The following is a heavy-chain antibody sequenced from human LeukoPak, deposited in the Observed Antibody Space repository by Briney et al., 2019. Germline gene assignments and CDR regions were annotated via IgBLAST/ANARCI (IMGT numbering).Heavy chain of an antibody. J-gene: IGHJ4*02. CDR3: ARGPHEGGYYFDY. V-gene: IGHV4-61*02. CDR1: GGSISSGSYY. CDR2: IYTSGST. D-gene: IGHD3-16*01. Sequence: SETLSLTFTVSGGSISSGSYYWSWIRPPAGKGLEWIGRIYTSGSTNYNPSLKSRVTISVDKSKNQFSLKLSSVTAADTAVYYCARGPHEGGYYFDYWGQGTLVTVSS.